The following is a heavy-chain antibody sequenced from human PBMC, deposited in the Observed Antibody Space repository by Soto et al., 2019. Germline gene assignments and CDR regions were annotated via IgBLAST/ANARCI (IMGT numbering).Heavy chain of an antibody. CDR3: AKGGWRIVDI. V-gene: IGHV4-59*01. Sequence: QVQLQESGPGLVKPSETLSLTCTVSGGSIGSYYWSWVRQPPGKGLEWIGYFYYSGSTNYNPTLKGRGTIAVDTSKNPFPLKLSSVTGADPAVYYCAKGGWRIVDIWGLGTMVTVSS. J-gene: IGHJ3*02. D-gene: IGHD3-3*01. CDR2: FYYSGST. CDR1: GGSIGSYY.